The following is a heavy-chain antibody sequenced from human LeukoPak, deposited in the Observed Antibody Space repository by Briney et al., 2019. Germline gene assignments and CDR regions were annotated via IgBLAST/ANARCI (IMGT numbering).Heavy chain of an antibody. Sequence: SETLSLTCTASGGSISSYYWSWIRQPAGKGLEWIGRIYTSGSTNYNPSLKSRVTMSVDTSKNQFSLKLSSVTAADTAVYYCARDKGQYGSGTRGFTWFDPWGQGTLVTVSS. CDR1: GGSISSYY. CDR2: IYTSGST. CDR3: ARDKGQYGSGTRGFTWFDP. J-gene: IGHJ5*02. V-gene: IGHV4-4*07. D-gene: IGHD3-10*01.